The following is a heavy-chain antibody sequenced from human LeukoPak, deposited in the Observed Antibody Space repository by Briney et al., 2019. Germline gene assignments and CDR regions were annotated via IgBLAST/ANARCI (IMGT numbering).Heavy chain of an antibody. CDR1: GGSISSGGYY. V-gene: IGHV4-31*03. CDR2: IYYSGST. CDR3: ADSSGWTPDAFDI. D-gene: IGHD6-19*01. Sequence: SETLSLTCTVSGGSISSGGYYWSWIRQHPGKGLEWIGYIYYSGSTYYNPSLKSRVTISVDTSKNQFSLKLSSVTAADTAVYYCADSSGWTPDAFDIWGQGTMVTVSS. J-gene: IGHJ3*02.